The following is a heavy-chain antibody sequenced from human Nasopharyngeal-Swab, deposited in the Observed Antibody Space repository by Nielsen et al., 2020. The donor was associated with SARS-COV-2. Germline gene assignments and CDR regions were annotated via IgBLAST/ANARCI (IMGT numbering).Heavy chain of an antibody. J-gene: IGHJ4*02. D-gene: IGHD3-10*01. Sequence: SETLSLTCTVSGGSVSTPNLYWSWVRQTPGKGLEWIGCVLYSGSPNYNPPLKSRVTISRDLSRNQFSLKLTSVTAADTAVYFCARGAYLASSYLGSGEWGRGTLVTVSS. V-gene: IGHV4-61*01. CDR3: ARGAYLASSYLGSGE. CDR1: GGSVSTPNLY. CDR2: VLYSGSP.